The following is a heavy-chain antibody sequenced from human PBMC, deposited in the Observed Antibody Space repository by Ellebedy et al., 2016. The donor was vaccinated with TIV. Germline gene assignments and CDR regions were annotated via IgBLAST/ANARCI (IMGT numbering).Heavy chain of an antibody. D-gene: IGHD2-2*01. CDR1: GYSFTSYW. CDR3: ARPGVGREVPAAPQGWGWGY. V-gene: IGHV5-51*01. CDR2: IYPGDSDT. J-gene: IGHJ4*02. Sequence: GESLKTSCKGSGYSFTSYWIGWVRQLPGKGLEWMGIIYPGDSDTRYSPSFQGQVTISADKSISTAYLQWSSLKASDTAMYYCARPGVGREVPAAPQGWGWGYWGQGTLVTVSS.